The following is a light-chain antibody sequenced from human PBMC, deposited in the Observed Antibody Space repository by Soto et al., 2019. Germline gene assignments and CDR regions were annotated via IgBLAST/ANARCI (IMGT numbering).Light chain of an antibody. J-gene: IGLJ3*02. V-gene: IGLV2-14*02. CDR3: SAYTARSTLV. CDR2: EVR. Sequence: QSVLTQPASVSGSPGQSITISCTGTSSDVGTYKPVSWYQQHPGTAPKLIIYEVRNRPSGISSRFSGSRSGNTASLTISGLQSEDEGDYYCSAYTARSTLVFGGGTKVTVL. CDR1: SSDVGTYKP.